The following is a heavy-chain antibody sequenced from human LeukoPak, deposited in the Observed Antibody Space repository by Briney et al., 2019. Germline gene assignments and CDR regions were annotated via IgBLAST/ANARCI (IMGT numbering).Heavy chain of an antibody. CDR2: ISYDGSNK. J-gene: IGHJ4*02. CDR1: GFTFSSYA. V-gene: IGHV3-30-3*01. Sequence: GGSLRLSCAASGFTFSSYAMHWVRQAPGKGLEWVAVISYDGSNKYYADSVKGRLTISRDNSKNTLYLQMNSLRAEDTAVYYCARVDHDYGDYYFDYWGQGTLVTVSS. CDR3: ARVDHDYGDYYFDY. D-gene: IGHD4-17*01.